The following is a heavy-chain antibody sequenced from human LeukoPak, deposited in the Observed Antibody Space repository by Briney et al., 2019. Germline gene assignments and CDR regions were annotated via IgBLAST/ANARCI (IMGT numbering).Heavy chain of an antibody. Sequence: SVKVSCKASGGTFSSYAISWVRQAPGQGLEWMGGIIPIFGTANYAQKFQGRVTITRNTSISTAYMELSSLRSEDTAVYYCARRIAAAGTFDYWGQGTLVTVSS. CDR3: ARRIAAAGTFDY. CDR1: GGTFSSYA. CDR2: IIPIFGTA. V-gene: IGHV1-69*05. J-gene: IGHJ4*02. D-gene: IGHD6-13*01.